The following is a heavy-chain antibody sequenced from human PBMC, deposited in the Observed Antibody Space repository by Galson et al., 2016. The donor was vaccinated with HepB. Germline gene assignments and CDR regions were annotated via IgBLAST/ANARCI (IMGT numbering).Heavy chain of an antibody. J-gene: IGHJ4*02. CDR3: VKDEDCTGTSCHDY. V-gene: IGHV3-64D*06. CDR2: ITSNGGDR. D-gene: IGHD2-2*01. CDR1: GFTFSRYG. Sequence: LRLSCAASGFTFSRYGMHWVRQAPGKGLEYVSAITSNGGDRYYAASVKGRFTISRDNSKNTLYLQMSSLRADGTAVYYCVKDEDCTGTSCHDYWGQGTLVTVSS.